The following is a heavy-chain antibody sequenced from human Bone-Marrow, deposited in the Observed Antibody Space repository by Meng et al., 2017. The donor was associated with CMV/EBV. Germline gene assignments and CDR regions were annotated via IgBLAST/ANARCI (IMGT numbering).Heavy chain of an antibody. CDR3: ARDQGDYYYYGMDV. CDR2: IYYSGCT. J-gene: IGHJ6*02. CDR1: GGSVSSGNYY. Sequence: SETLSLTCTVSGGSVSSGNYYWSWIRQPPGKGLEWIGYIYYSGCTNYNPSLKSRVTTSDDTSKNQFSLKLSSVTAADTAVYYCARDQGDYYYYGMDVWAQGTTVTVS. V-gene: IGHV4-61*01.